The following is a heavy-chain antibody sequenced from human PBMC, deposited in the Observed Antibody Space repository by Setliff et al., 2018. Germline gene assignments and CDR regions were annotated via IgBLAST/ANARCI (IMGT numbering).Heavy chain of an antibody. D-gene: IGHD4-17*01. J-gene: IGHJ4*02. Sequence: GGSLRLSCAASGFTFSRSAIHWVRQASGKGLEWVGRVRSRINNFATAYDASVKGRFIISRDDSKNTAYLQMNSLKTEDTAVYYCASDIHNDYDYFDYWGQGILVTVSS. CDR3: ASDIHNDYDYFDY. CDR1: GFTFSRSA. V-gene: IGHV3-73*01. CDR2: VRSRINNFAT.